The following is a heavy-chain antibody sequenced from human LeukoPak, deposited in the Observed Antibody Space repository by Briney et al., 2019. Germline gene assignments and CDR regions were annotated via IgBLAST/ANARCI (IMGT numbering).Heavy chain of an antibody. Sequence: ASVKVSCKSSGYTFTDYYMHWVRQAPGQGLEWMGWINLKNGGTKCAQKFQGRVTMTRDTSITTTYMEVTRLTSDDTAVYYCARDDGRSSENAFDVWGQGTLVTVSS. CDR2: INLKNGGT. CDR1: GYTFTDYY. J-gene: IGHJ3*01. D-gene: IGHD6-6*01. CDR3: ARDDGRSSENAFDV. V-gene: IGHV1-2*02.